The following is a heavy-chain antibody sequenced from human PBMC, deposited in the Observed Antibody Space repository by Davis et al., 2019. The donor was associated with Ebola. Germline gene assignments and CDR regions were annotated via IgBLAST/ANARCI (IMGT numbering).Heavy chain of an antibody. CDR3: ARDSSHVSGRVPLDS. CDR1: GGSISSSSYY. V-gene: IGHV4-39*07. D-gene: IGHD3/OR15-3a*01. Sequence: PGGSLRLSCTVPGGSISSSSYYWGWIRQPPGKGLEWIGSIYNSGSTYYNPSLKSRVTISGDTSKNQFSLNLSSVTAADTAVYYCARDSSHVSGRVPLDSWGQGTLVTVSS. J-gene: IGHJ4*02. CDR2: IYNSGST.